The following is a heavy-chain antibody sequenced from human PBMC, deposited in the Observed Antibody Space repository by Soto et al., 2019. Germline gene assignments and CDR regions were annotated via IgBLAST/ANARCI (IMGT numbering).Heavy chain of an antibody. V-gene: IGHV4-34*01. J-gene: IGHJ4*02. CDR2: ITHSGST. D-gene: IGHD3-10*02. Sequence: SETLSLTCAVYGGSFSGYYWTWIRQPPGKGLEWIGEITHSGSTNYNPSLKSRVTISVDTSKNQFSLNLNSVTAADTAVYYCATSSVRGWSYWGQGTLVTVSS. CDR1: GGSFSGYY. CDR3: ATSSVRGWSY.